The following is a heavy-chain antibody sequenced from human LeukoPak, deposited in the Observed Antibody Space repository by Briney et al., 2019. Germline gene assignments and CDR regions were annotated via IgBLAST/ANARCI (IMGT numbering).Heavy chain of an antibody. CDR2: ISGSGGST. J-gene: IGHJ4*02. D-gene: IGHD3-22*01. CDR3: AKVGSEMYYYDSSGYYPFDY. CDR1: GFTFSSYA. Sequence: PGGSLRLSCAASGFTFSSYAMSWVRQAPGKGLEWVSAISGSGGSTYYADSVKGRFTISRDNSKNTLYLQMNSLRAEDTAVYYCAKVGSEMYYYDSSGYYPFDYWGQGTLVTVSS. V-gene: IGHV3-23*01.